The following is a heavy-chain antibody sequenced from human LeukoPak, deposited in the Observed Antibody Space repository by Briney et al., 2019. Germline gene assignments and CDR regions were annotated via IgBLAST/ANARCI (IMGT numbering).Heavy chain of an antibody. D-gene: IGHD6-13*01. J-gene: IGHJ6*03. V-gene: IGHV3-66*02. CDR1: GFTVSSNY. CDR3: ARVSDSSSYYCYMDV. Sequence: GGSPRLSCAASGFTVSSNYMSWVRQAPGKGLEWVSVIYSGGSTYYADSVKGRFTISRDNSKNTLYLQMNSLRAEDTAVYYCARVSDSSSYYCYMDVWGKGTTVTVSS. CDR2: IYSGGST.